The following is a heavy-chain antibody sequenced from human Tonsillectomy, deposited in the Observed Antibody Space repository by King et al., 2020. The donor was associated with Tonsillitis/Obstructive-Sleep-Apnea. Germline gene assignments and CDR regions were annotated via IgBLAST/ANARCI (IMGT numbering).Heavy chain of an antibody. CDR3: TTDRGVGATTAY. CDR1: GFTFSNAW. J-gene: IGHJ4*02. V-gene: IGHV3-15*01. CDR2: IKSKTDGGTT. D-gene: IGHD1-26*01. Sequence: VQLVESGGGLVKPGGSLRLSCAASGFTFSNAWMSWVRQAPGKGLEWVGRIKSKTDGGTTDYAAPVKGRFTISRDDSKNTLYLQMNSLKTEDTAVYYCTTDRGVGATTAYWGQGTLVTVSS.